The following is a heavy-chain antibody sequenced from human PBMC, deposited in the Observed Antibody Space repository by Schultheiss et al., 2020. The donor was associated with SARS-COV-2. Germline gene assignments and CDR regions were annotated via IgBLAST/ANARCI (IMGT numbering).Heavy chain of an antibody. D-gene: IGHD4-23*01. J-gene: IGHJ4*02. V-gene: IGHV4-31*11. CDR1: GGSFSGYY. CDR3: ARQGPTVVTGPFDY. CDR2: IYYSGST. Sequence: SETLSLTCAVYGGSFSGYYWSWIRQFPGMGLEYIGYIYYSGSTYYNPSLKSRVTISVDTSKNQFSLKLSSVTAADTAVYYCARQGPTVVTGPFDYWGQGTLVTVSS.